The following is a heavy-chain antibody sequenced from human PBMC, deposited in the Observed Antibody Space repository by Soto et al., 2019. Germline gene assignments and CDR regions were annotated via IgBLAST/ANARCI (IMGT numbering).Heavy chain of an antibody. CDR2: IWYDGSNK. CDR3: ARDLIAMVRGVYDY. D-gene: IGHD3-10*01. V-gene: IGHV3-33*01. Sequence: QVQLVESGGGVVQPGRSLRLSCAASGFTFSSYGMHWVRQAPGKGLEWVAVIWYDGSNKYYADSVKGRFTISRDNSKNTLYLQMNSLRAEDTAVYYCARDLIAMVRGVYDYWGQGTLVTVSS. CDR1: GFTFSSYG. J-gene: IGHJ4*02.